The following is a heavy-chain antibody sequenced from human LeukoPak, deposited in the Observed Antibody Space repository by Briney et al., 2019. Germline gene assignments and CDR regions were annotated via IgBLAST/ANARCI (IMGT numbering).Heavy chain of an antibody. Sequence: PGGSLRLSCAASGFTFSSYGMSWVRQAPGKGLEWVSAISGSGGSTYYADSVKGRFTISRDNSKNTLYLQMNSLRAEDTAVYYCAKEGRDYGGNGIDYWGQGTLVTVSS. V-gene: IGHV3-23*01. CDR2: ISGSGGST. CDR1: GFTFSSYG. CDR3: AKEGRDYGGNGIDY. D-gene: IGHD4-23*01. J-gene: IGHJ4*02.